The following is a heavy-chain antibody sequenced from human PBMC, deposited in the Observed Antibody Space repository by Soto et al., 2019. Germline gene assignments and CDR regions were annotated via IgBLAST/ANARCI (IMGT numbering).Heavy chain of an antibody. CDR3: ARESWRWWELLGYYYYGMDV. V-gene: IGHV3-7*03. CDR2: IKQDGSEK. Sequence: GGSLRLSCAASGFTFSSYWMSWVRRAPGKGLEWVANIKQDGSEKYYVDSVKGRFTISRDNAKNSLYLQMNSLRAEDTAVYYCARESWRWWELLGYYYYGMDVWGQGTTVTVSS. CDR1: GFTFSSYW. D-gene: IGHD1-26*01. J-gene: IGHJ6*02.